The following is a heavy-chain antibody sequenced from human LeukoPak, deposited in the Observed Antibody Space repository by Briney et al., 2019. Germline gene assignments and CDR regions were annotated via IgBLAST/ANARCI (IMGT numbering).Heavy chain of an antibody. J-gene: IGHJ6*03. CDR3: ARSVNPSDLLWCGDCYSYYYYYYMDA. Sequence: ASVKVSCKASGYTFTSYGISWVRQAPGQGLEWLGWISAYNGNTNYAQKLQGRVTMTTDTSTSTAYMELRSLRSDDTAVYYCARSVNPSDLLWCGDCYSYYYYYYMDAWGKGTTVTVSS. CDR1: GYTFTSYG. D-gene: IGHD2-21*02. V-gene: IGHV1-18*01. CDR2: ISAYNGNT.